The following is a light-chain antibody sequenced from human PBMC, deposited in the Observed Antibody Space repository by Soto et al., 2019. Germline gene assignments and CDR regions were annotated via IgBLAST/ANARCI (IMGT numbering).Light chain of an antibody. CDR1: QSVSSSY. V-gene: IGKV3-20*01. CDR3: QQFGSSPPRYT. J-gene: IGKJ2*01. CDR2: GTS. Sequence: EIVLTQSPGTLSLSPGERATLSCRASQSVSSSYLAWYQQKPGQAPRLLIYGTSSRATGIPDRFSGSGSGTDFTLTISSLEPEDFAVYYCQQFGSSPPRYTFGQGTKREIK.